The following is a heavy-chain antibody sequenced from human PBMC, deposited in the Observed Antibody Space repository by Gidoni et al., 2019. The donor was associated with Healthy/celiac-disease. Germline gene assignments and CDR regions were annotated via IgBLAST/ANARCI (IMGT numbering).Heavy chain of an antibody. Sequence: QVQLQQWGAGLLKPSETLSLTCAMSGPSFSGYYWSWIRQSPGRGLEWIAEITHTGSTNCKPAIRSRVTISVDASKNQFSLQLRSVTAADTAVYYCARGRYHDSSGFPHWGQGTLVTVSS. V-gene: IGHV4-34*01. D-gene: IGHD3-22*01. CDR2: ITHTGST. CDR1: GPSFSGYY. CDR3: ARGRYHDSSGFPH. J-gene: IGHJ4*02.